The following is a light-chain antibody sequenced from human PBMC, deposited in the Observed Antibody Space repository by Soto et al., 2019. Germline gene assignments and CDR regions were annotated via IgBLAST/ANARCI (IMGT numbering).Light chain of an antibody. CDR2: GVS. CDR3: SSYTNSITHV. V-gene: IGLV2-14*03. CDR1: SSDVGGYDY. Sequence: QSALTQPASVSGSPGQSITISCTGTSSDVGGYDYVSWYQQHPGKAPKLMIYGVSNRPSGVSNRFSGSKSGNTASLPISGLQAEDEADYYCSSYTNSITHVFGGGTKLTVL. J-gene: IGLJ3*02.